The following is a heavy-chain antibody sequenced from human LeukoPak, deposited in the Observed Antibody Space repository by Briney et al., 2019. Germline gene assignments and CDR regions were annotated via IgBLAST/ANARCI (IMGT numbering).Heavy chain of an antibody. V-gene: IGHV3-7*01. CDR3: ARDKYYDKSWDDY. J-gene: IGHJ4*02. Sequence: PGGSLRLSCAASGFTFSSYWMSWVRQAPGKGLEWVANIKQDGSEEYYVDSVKGRFTISRDNAKNSLYLQMNSLRAEDTAVYYCARDKYYDKSWDDYWGQGTLVTVSS. CDR1: GFTFSSYW. CDR2: IKQDGSEE. D-gene: IGHD3-22*01.